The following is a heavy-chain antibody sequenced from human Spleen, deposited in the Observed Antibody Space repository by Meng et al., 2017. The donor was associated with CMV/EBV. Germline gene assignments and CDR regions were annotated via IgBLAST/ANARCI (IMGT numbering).Heavy chain of an antibody. CDR2: INPKTGDT. V-gene: IGHV1-2*02. CDR1: GFTLTGKH. CDR3: ARGQHYALDY. Sequence: SCRDYGFTLTGKHIHWVRQGPTQGLEWLGYINPKTGDTKYAPNFQGRVTLTWDTSTSTLYMELSSLKSDDTAVYYCARGQHYALDYWGQGTLVTVSS. D-gene: IGHD2-2*01. J-gene: IGHJ4*02.